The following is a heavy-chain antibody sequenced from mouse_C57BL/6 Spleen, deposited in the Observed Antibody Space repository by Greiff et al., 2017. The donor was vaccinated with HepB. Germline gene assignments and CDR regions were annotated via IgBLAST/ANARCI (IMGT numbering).Heavy chain of an antibody. Sequence: VKQRPGQGLEWIGNIYPSDSETHYNQKFKDKATLTVDKSSSTAYMQLSSLTSEDSAVYYCARWGGNYDAYWGQGTLVTVSA. J-gene: IGHJ3*01. CDR3: ARWGGNYDAY. D-gene: IGHD2-1*01. V-gene: IGHV1-61*01. CDR2: IYPSDSET.